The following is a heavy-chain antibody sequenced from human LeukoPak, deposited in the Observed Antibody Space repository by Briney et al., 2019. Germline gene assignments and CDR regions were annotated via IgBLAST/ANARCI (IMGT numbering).Heavy chain of an antibody. D-gene: IGHD2-15*01. CDR2: INTDGGST. Sequence: PGGSLRLSCAASGFTFGSYWMHWVRQAPGKGLVWVSRINTDGGSTTYADSVKGRFTISRDNAKNTLYLQMNSLRGEDTAVYYCARASCGSCPFDPWGQGTLVTVSS. CDR1: GFTFGSYW. J-gene: IGHJ5*02. V-gene: IGHV3-74*01. CDR3: ARASCGSCPFDP.